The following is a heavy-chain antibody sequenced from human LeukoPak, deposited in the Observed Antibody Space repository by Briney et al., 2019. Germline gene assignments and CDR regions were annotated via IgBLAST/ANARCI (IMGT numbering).Heavy chain of an antibody. Sequence: SETLSLTCTGSGGSISGYYWSWIRQPAGKGLEWIGRIYTSGSTNYHPSLKSRVTMSVDTSKNQYSLKLSSVTAADTAVYYCAKASTGSFYYFDYWGQGTLVTVSS. CDR3: AKASTGSFYYFDY. V-gene: IGHV4-4*07. CDR2: IYTSGST. J-gene: IGHJ4*02. D-gene: IGHD3-10*01. CDR1: GGSISGYY.